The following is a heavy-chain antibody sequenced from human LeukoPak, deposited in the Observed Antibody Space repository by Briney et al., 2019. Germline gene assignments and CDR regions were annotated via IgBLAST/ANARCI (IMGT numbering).Heavy chain of an antibody. CDR3: ARAVPGYYYDSSGYPKPNWFDP. CDR1: GVTVSSNY. J-gene: IGHJ5*02. CDR2: IYSGGST. V-gene: IGHV3-53*01. Sequence: SGGSLRLSCAASGVTVSSNYMSWVRHAPGKGLEWVSVIYSGGSTYYADSVKGRFTTSRDNSNNTLYLEMNSLRAEDTAVYYCARAVPGYYYDSSGYPKPNWFDPWGQGTLVTVSS. D-gene: IGHD3-22*01.